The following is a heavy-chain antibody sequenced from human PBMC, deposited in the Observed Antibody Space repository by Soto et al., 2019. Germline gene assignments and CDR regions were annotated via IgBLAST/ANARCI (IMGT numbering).Heavy chain of an antibody. J-gene: IGHJ6*04. Sequence: QVQLVQSGGEVKKPGASVKLSCTASGYTFTSYGMSWVRQAPGQGLEWMGWISAYNGKTNYAQNVEGRVTMTTDTSTRTAYRDLRSLRSDDTAVYYYARGGDVKYYHGMDGWGKGTTVTVSS. CDR3: ARGGDVKYYHGMDG. CDR1: GYTFTSYG. D-gene: IGHD5-12*01. V-gene: IGHV1-18*01. CDR2: ISAYNGKT.